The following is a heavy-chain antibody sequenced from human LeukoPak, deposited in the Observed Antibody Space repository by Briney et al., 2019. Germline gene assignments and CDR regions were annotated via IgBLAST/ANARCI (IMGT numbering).Heavy chain of an antibody. J-gene: IGHJ4*02. Sequence: PSETLSLTCAVYGGSFSGYYWSWIRQPPGKGLEWIGEINHSGSTNYNPSLKSRVTISVDTSKNQFSLKLSSVTAAGTAVYYCARGRLTYYYDSSGYRYWGQGTLVTVSS. V-gene: IGHV4-34*01. D-gene: IGHD3-22*01. CDR3: ARGRLTYYYDSSGYRY. CDR1: GGSFSGYY. CDR2: INHSGST.